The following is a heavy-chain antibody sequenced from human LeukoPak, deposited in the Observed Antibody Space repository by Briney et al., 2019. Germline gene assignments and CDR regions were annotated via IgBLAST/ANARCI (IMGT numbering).Heavy chain of an antibody. D-gene: IGHD4-23*01. CDR3: ARSLGVKGSPSHYYYYYYMDV. Sequence: GASVKVSCKXSGGTFSSNAISWVRQAPGQGLEWMGGIIPIFGTANYAQKFQGRVTITADESTSTAYMELSSLRSEDTAVYYCARSLGVKGSPSHYYYYYYMDVWGKGTTVTVSS. V-gene: IGHV1-69*13. J-gene: IGHJ6*03. CDR1: GGTFSSNA. CDR2: IIPIFGTA.